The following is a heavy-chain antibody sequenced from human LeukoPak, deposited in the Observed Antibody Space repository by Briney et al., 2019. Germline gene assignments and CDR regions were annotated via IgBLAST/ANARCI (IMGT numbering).Heavy chain of an antibody. CDR3: ARVDRYHYYLDV. CDR2: IMPLFNTA. J-gene: IGHJ6*03. Sequence: ALVKVSCKASGGTFSSYSITWVRQAPGQGLEWMGGIMPLFNTANYAQQFQGRVTITTDESTSTAYMELNSLRFEDTAMYYCARVDRYHYYLDVWGKGTTVTVSS. V-gene: IGHV1-69*05. CDR1: GGTFSSYS.